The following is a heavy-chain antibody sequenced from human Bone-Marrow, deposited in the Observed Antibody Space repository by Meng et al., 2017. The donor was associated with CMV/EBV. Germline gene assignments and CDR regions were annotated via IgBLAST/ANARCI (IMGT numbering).Heavy chain of an antibody. CDR3: ASGVPAYCGGDCHTYGMDV. CDR1: VGTFSSYA. CDR2: IIPIFGTA. Sequence: SVKVSCKASVGTFSSYAISWVRQAPGQGLEWMGGIIPIFGTANYAQKFQGRVTITTDEATSTAYMELSSLRSEDTAVYYCASGVPAYCGGDCHTYGMDVWGQGTTVTVSS. J-gene: IGHJ6*02. D-gene: IGHD2-21*01. V-gene: IGHV1-69*05.